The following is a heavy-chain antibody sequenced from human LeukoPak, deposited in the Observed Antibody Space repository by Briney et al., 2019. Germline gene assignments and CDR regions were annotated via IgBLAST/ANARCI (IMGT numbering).Heavy chain of an antibody. V-gene: IGHV4-59*01. J-gene: IGHJ4*02. CDR2: IYYSGST. D-gene: IGHD4-11*01. CDR3: AREGVTKYYFDY. Sequence: TSETLSLTCTVSGGSTSSYYWSWIRQPPGKGLEWIGYIYYSGSTDYNPSLKSRVTISVDTSKNQFSLKLSSVTAADTVVYYCAREGVTKYYFDYWGQGTLVTVSS. CDR1: GGSTSSYY.